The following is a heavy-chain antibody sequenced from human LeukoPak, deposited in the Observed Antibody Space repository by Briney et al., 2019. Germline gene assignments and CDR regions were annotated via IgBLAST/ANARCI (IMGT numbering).Heavy chain of an antibody. Sequence: PGGSLRLSCAASGFTFSSYSMNWVRQAPGKGLEWVSSISSSSSYIYYADSVKGRFTISRDNAKNSLYLQMNSLRAVDTAVYYCARDSPYSSSWYFNWFDPWGQGTLVTVSS. J-gene: IGHJ5*02. CDR2: ISSSSSYI. CDR1: GFTFSSYS. V-gene: IGHV3-21*01. D-gene: IGHD6-13*01. CDR3: ARDSPYSSSWYFNWFDP.